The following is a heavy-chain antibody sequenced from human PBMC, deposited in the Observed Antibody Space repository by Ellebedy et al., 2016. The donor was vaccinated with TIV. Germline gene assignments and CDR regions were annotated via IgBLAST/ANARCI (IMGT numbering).Heavy chain of an antibody. J-gene: IGHJ3*02. V-gene: IGHV3-66*01. CDR1: ELTVTSNF. D-gene: IGHD3-10*01. CDR3: ARKTYNDVDLKLWGIFDI. CDR2: IAIDSTT. Sequence: GESLKISCAASELTVTSNFMSWVRQAPGKGLAWVSTIAIDSTTYYADSVKGRFTISRDNSKNTLDIQMNSLRAEDTAVYYCARKTYNDVDLKLWGIFDIWGQGTMVTVSS.